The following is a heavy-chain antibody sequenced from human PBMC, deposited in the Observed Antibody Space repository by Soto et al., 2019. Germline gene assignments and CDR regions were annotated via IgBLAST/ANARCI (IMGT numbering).Heavy chain of an antibody. CDR1: GYPFTNQD. CDR2: MNPGSGDT. V-gene: IGHV1-8*01. CDR3: ATMATFGSLNWFDP. J-gene: IGHJ5*02. Sequence: GSGEVSFKASGYPFTNQDFSWVRQATGQGLEWMGWMNPGSGDTGYAQKFQGRVTMTRDISIATAYMELSSLRSDDTAIYYCATMATFGSLNWFDPWGQGTLVTVSS. D-gene: IGHD3-10*01.